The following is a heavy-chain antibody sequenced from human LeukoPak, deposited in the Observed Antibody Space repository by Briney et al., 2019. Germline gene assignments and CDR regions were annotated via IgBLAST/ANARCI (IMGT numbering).Heavy chain of an antibody. CDR2: INHSGST. CDR1: GGSFSGYY. Sequence: SETLSLTCAVYGGSFSGYYWSWIRQPPGKGLEWIGEINHSGSTNYNPSLKSRVTISVDTSKNQFSLRLSSVTAADTAVYYCARCLYSSSWYWFDPWGQGTLVTVSS. D-gene: IGHD6-13*01. CDR3: ARCLYSSSWYWFDP. J-gene: IGHJ5*02. V-gene: IGHV4-34*01.